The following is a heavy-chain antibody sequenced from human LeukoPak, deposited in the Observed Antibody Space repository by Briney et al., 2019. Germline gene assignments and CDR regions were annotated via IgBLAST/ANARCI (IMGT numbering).Heavy chain of an antibody. CDR1: GFTFSSYE. D-gene: IGHD6-13*01. V-gene: IGHV3-48*03. CDR2: ISSSGSTI. J-gene: IGHJ4*02. CDR3: AGSSWILYYFDY. Sequence: PGGSLRLSCAASGFTFSSYEMNWVRQAPGKGLEGVSYISSSGSTIYYADSVKGRFTISRDNAKNSLYLQMNSLRAEDTAVYYCAGSSWILYYFDYWGQGTLSPSPQ.